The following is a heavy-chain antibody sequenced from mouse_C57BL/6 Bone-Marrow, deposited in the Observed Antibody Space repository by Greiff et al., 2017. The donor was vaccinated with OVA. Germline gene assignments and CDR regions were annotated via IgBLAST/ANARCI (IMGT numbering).Heavy chain of an antibody. J-gene: IGHJ4*01. Sequence: EVKLQESVAELVRPGASVKLSCTASGFNIKNTYMHWVKQRPEQGLEWIGRIDPANGNTKYAPKFQGKATITADTSSNTAYLQLSSLTSEDTAIYYCAHYYGSSLYAMDYWGQGTSVTVSS. CDR1: GFNIKNTY. CDR3: AHYYGSSLYAMDY. V-gene: IGHV14-3*01. CDR2: IDPANGNT. D-gene: IGHD1-1*01.